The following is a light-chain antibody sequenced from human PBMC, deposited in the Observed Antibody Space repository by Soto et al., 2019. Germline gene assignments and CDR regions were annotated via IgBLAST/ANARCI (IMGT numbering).Light chain of an antibody. CDR1: VLAKKY. J-gene: IGLJ2*01. CDR3: YSAADNNLGV. CDR2: KDS. V-gene: IGLV3-27*01. Sequence: SYELTQPSSVSVSPGQTARITCSGDVLAKKYARWFQQKPGQAPVVVIYKDSERPSGIPERLSGSSSGTTVTLTISGAQVEDEADYYCYSAADNNLGVFGGGTKLTVL.